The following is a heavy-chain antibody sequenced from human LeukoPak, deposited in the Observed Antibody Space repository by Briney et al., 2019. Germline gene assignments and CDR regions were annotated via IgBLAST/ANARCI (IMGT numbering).Heavy chain of an antibody. J-gene: IGHJ4*02. Sequence: GGSLRLSCTASAFTLNNYAMNWVRQAPGKGLEWVAVISYHGSNKYYADSVKGRFTISRDNSKKTVFLQMNSLRAEDTAVYYCARGMYYYDSSDIGGGYYFDYWGQGTLVTVSS. V-gene: IGHV3-30-3*01. CDR1: AFTLNNYA. CDR2: ISYHGSNK. D-gene: IGHD3-22*01. CDR3: ARGMYYYDSSDIGGGYYFDY.